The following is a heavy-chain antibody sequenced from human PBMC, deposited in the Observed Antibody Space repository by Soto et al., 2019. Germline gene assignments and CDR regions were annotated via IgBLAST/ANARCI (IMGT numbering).Heavy chain of an antibody. V-gene: IGHV1-69*13. CDR2: IIPMFGKT. Sequence: ASVKVSCKASGGTLSSYEITWVRQAPGQGLEGMGGIIPMFGKTNYAQKFQGRVTISADVSTNTAYMELSSLRSEDTAVYYCAIKGIVLVVTATVQYGMDVWGQGTTVTVSS. J-gene: IGHJ6*02. CDR1: GGTLSSYE. D-gene: IGHD2-15*01. CDR3: AIKGIVLVVTATVQYGMDV.